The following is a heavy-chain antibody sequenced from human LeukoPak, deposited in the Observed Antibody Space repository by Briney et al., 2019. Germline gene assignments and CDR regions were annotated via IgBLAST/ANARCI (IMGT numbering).Heavy chain of an antibody. CDR3: AKGWTMVRGVITSYYGMDV. V-gene: IGHV3-23*01. J-gene: IGHJ6*02. Sequence: GGSLRLSCAASGFTFSSYAMSWVRQAPGKGLEWVSASSGSGGSTYYADSVKGQFTISRDNSKNTLYLQMHSLRAEDTAVYYCAKGWTMVRGVITSYYGMDVWGQGTTVTVSS. CDR1: GFTFSSYA. D-gene: IGHD3-10*01. CDR2: SSGSGGST.